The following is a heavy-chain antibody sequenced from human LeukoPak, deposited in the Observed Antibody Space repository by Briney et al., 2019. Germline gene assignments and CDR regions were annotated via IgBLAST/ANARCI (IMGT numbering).Heavy chain of an antibody. CDR3: TRVGYIDEGIDY. CDR1: GFPFSSYW. Sequence: GGSLRLSCVASGFPFSSYWMTWVRQAPGKGLEWVAIIKQDGSKKSYVDSVKGRFTISRDNAKNSLYLQMNSLRAEDTAIYYCTRVGYIDEGIDYWGQGTLVTVSS. V-gene: IGHV3-7*04. J-gene: IGHJ4*02. D-gene: IGHD5-24*01. CDR2: IKQDGSKK.